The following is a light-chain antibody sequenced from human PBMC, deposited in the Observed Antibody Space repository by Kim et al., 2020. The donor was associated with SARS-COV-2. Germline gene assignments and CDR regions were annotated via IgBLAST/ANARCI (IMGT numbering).Light chain of an antibody. CDR3: AAWDDSLNGSV. CDR1: RTNMGSNV. Sequence: GQRVTISRSGGRTNMGSNVVNWYLQIPGAAPKLHIYRNDYRPSGVPDRFAGTKSGTSASLDSSGLQSEDEADYYCAAWDDSLNGSVFGGGTKVTVL. V-gene: IGLV1-44*01. J-gene: IGLJ3*02. CDR2: RND.